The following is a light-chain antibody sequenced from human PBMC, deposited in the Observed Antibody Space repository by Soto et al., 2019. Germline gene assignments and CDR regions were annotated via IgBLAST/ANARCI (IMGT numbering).Light chain of an antibody. V-gene: IGKV3-20*01. CDR3: QQYGSSPLT. J-gene: IGKJ1*01. CDR1: QSVSSSY. CDR2: GAS. Sequence: EIGLTQCPGTLSLSPGERATLSCRASQSVSSSYLAWYQQKTGQAPRHLIYGASSRATGIPDRFSGSGSGSDFTLTISRLETEDFAVYYCQQYGSSPLTFGQGTKVEVK.